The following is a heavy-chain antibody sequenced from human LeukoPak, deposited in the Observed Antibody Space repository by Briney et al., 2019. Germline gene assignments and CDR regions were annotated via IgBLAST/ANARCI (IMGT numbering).Heavy chain of an antibody. CDR2: IIPILGIA. CDR1: GGTFSSYA. J-gene: IGHJ5*02. D-gene: IGHD3-10*01. V-gene: IGHV1-69*04. Sequence: SVKVSCKASGGTFSSYAISWVRQAPGQGLEWMGRIIPILGIANYAQKFQGRVTITADKSTSTAYMELSSLRSEGTAVYYCARDYGSGSYGYWFDPWGQGTLVTVSS. CDR3: ARDYGSGSYGYWFDP.